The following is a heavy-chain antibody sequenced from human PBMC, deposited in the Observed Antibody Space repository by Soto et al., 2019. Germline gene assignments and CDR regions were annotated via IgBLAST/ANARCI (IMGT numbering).Heavy chain of an antibody. CDR2: ISYDGNNK. CDR1: GFTFSSYD. D-gene: IGHD3-10*01. Sequence: QVPLVESGGGVVQPGRSLRLSCAASGFTFSSYDIHWVRQAPGKGLEWVALISYDGNNKYYADSVKGRFTISRDNSKNTLYLQMNSLRAEDTAVYYCAKLITMVRGVIMDAFDIWGQGTMVTVSS. V-gene: IGHV3-30*18. J-gene: IGHJ3*02. CDR3: AKLITMVRGVIMDAFDI.